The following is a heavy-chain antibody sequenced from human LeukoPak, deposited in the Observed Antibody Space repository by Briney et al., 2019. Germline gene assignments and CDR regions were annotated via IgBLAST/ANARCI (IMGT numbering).Heavy chain of an antibody. CDR2: IYYSGST. J-gene: IGHJ1*01. Sequence: QLQLQESGPGLVKPSETLSLTCTVSGGSISSSSYYWGWIRQPPGKGLEWIGSIYYSGSTYYNPSLKSRVTISVDKSKNQFSLELSSVTAADTAVYYCARDSKRGYFQHWGQGTLVTVSS. CDR1: GGSISSSSYY. V-gene: IGHV4-39*07. CDR3: ARDSKRGYFQH.